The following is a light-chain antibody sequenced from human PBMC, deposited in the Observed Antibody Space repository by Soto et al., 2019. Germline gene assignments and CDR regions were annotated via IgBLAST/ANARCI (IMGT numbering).Light chain of an antibody. CDR1: SSDVGGYNY. CDR2: DVS. Sequence: QSVLTQPASVSGSPGQSITISCTGTSSDVGGYNYVSWYQHHPGKAPKLIIYDVSNRPSAVSNRFSGSKSGNTASLTISGLQPEDEADYYCSSYTTGNTRQIVFGTGTKVTVL. J-gene: IGLJ1*01. V-gene: IGLV2-14*03. CDR3: SSYTTGNTRQIV.